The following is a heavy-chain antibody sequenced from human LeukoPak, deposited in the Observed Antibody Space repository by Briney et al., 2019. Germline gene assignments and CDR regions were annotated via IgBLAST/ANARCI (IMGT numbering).Heavy chain of an antibody. CDR1: GFTFDEYA. V-gene: IGHV3-43*02. CDR3: SKLNSGAFDI. D-gene: IGHD2/OR15-2a*01. CDR2: ISGDGGST. Sequence: GGSLRLSCAASGFTFDEYAMHWVRQAPGKGLEWVSLISGDGGSTYYADSVKGRFTISRDNSKNSLYLQMNSLRTEDTALYYCSKLNSGAFDIWGQGTMVTVSS. J-gene: IGHJ3*02.